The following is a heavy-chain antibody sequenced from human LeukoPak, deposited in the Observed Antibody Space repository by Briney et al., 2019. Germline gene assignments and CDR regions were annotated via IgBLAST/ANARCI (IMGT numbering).Heavy chain of an antibody. CDR1: GHRFRDHY. V-gene: IGHV1-2*02. D-gene: IGHD4-17*01. CDR2: INPNSGGT. CDR3: ARGYFGDYVLDT. J-gene: IGHJ5*02. Sequence: ASAKLSCKAYGHRFRDHYIHWVRQAPGQGLEYLGWINPNSGGTNYAQKFQGRVTLTRDTSIDTAYIRLHSLTSDDTAVYYCARGYFGDYVLDTWGQGALITVSS.